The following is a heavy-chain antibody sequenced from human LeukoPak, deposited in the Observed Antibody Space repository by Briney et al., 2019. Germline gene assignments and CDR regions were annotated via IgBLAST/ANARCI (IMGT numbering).Heavy chain of an antibody. D-gene: IGHD6-6*01. Sequence: SETLSLTCAVYGGSFSGYYWSWLRQPPGKGLEWIGEINHSGSTNYNPSLKSQVTISVDTSKNQFSLKLSSVTAADTAVYYCALRSIAAQRDFDYWGQGTLVTVSS. V-gene: IGHV4-34*01. CDR2: INHSGST. CDR3: ALRSIAAQRDFDY. CDR1: GGSFSGYY. J-gene: IGHJ4*02.